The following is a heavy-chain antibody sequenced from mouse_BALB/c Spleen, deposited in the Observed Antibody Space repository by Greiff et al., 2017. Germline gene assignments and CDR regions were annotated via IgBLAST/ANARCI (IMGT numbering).Heavy chain of an antibody. Sequence: EVQLQQSGPELVKPGASVKISCKASGYSFTGYFMNWVMQSHGKSLEWIGRINPYNGDTFYNQKFKGKATLTVDKSSSTAHMELRSLASEDSAVYYCARSSYAMDYWGQGTSVTVSS. CDR1: GYSFTGYF. CDR3: ARSSYAMDY. CDR2: INPYNGDT. V-gene: IGHV1-20*02. J-gene: IGHJ4*01.